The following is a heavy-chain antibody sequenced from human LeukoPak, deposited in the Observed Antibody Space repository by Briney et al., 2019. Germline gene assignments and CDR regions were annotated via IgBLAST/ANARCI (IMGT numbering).Heavy chain of an antibody. V-gene: IGHV3-53*01. CDR2: IYSGGST. CDR3: ARGGYSYGYVYVY. CDR1: GFTVSSNY. D-gene: IGHD5-18*01. Sequence: GGSLRLSCAASGFTVSSNYMSWVRQAPGKGLEWVSVIYSGGSTYYPDSVKGRFTISRDNSKNTLYLQMNSLRAEDTAVYYCARGGYSYGYVYVYWGQGTLVTASS. J-gene: IGHJ4*02.